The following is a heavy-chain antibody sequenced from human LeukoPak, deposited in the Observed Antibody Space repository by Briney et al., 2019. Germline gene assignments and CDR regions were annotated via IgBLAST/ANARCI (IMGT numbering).Heavy chain of an antibody. CDR3: ARGRPGIAAPHFDY. CDR1: GGSFSGYY. CDR2: INHSGST. Sequence: SETLSLTCAVYGGSFSGYYWSWIRQPPGKGLEWIGEINHSGSTNYNPSLKSRVTISVDTSKNQFSLKLSSVTAADTAVYYCARGRPGIAAPHFDYCGQGTLVTVSS. D-gene: IGHD6-13*01. J-gene: IGHJ4*02. V-gene: IGHV4-34*01.